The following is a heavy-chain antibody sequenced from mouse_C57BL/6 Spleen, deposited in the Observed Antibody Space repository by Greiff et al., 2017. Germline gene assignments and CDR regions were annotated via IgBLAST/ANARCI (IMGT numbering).Heavy chain of an antibody. J-gene: IGHJ4*01. CDR1: GFNIKDYY. V-gene: IGHV14-1*01. CDR3: STLNSDYAMDY. Sequence: VQLQQSGAELVRPGASVKLSCTASGFNIKDYYMHWVKQRPEQGLEWIGRIDPEDGDTEYAPKFQGKATMTADTSSNTAYLQRSSLTSEDSAVYYCSTLNSDYAMDYWGQGTSVTVSS. D-gene: IGHD1-3*01. CDR2: IDPEDGDT.